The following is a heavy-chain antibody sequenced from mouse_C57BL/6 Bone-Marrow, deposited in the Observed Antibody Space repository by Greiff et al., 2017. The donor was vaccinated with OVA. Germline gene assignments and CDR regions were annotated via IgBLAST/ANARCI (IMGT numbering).Heavy chain of an antibody. CDR2: IDPETGGT. CDR1: GYTFTDYE. D-gene: IGHD2-3*01. CDR3: RYDGYYRYFDV. V-gene: IGHV1-15*01. Sequence: VQLQQSGAELVRPGASVTLSCKASGYTFTDYEMHWVKQTPVHGLEWIGAIDPETGGTAYNQKFKGKAILTADKSSSTAYMELRSLTSEDSAVYYWRYDGYYRYFDVWGTGTTVTVSS. J-gene: IGHJ1*03.